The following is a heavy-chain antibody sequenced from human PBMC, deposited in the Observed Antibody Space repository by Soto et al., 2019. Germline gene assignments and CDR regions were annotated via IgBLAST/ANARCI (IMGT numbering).Heavy chain of an antibody. CDR1: GFIFSKNA. CDR2: ISGNAGST. J-gene: IGHJ6*02. D-gene: IGHD3-22*01. Sequence: VQLLESGGGLVQPGGSLRLSCAASGFIFSKNAMSWVRQAPGKGLEWVSSISGNAGSTYYADSVKGRLTISRDNSKNTLYLQMNSLRVEDTAVYYCAKSRQQLIGYYYYYGMDVWGQGTTVTVSS. CDR3: AKSRQQLIGYYYYYGMDV. V-gene: IGHV3-23*01.